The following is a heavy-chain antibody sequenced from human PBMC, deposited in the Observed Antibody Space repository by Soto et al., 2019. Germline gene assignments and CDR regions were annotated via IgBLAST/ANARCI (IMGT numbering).Heavy chain of an antibody. Sequence: SETLSLTCTVSGGSVRDGSYYWAWLRQPPGKGLEWIGHIYHSGSTIYNPSLKSRVTISIDTSKSQFSLNLNSMTAADTAVYYCAGYNWNYYFDPWGQGTLVTV. CDR1: GGSVRDGSYY. D-gene: IGHD1-7*01. CDR2: IYHSGST. J-gene: IGHJ5*02. V-gene: IGHV4-61*01. CDR3: AGYNWNYYFDP.